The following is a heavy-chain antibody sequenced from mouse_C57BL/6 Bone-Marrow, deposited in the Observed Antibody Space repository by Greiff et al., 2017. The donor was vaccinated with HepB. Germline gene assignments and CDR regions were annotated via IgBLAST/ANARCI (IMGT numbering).Heavy chain of an antibody. CDR3: TRSDDGYDRDWFAY. CDR1: GYTFTDYE. Sequence: VQLQQSGAELVRPGASVTLSCKASGYTFTDYEMHWVKQTPVHGLEWIGAIDPETGGTAYNQKFKGKAILTADKSSSTAYMELRSLTSEDSAVYYCTRSDDGYDRDWFAYWGQGTGVTVSA. D-gene: IGHD2-2*01. J-gene: IGHJ3*01. CDR2: IDPETGGT. V-gene: IGHV1-15*01.